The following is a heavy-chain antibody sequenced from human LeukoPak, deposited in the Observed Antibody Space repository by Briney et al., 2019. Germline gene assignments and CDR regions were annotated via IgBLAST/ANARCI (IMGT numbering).Heavy chain of an antibody. CDR3: ARGTGTYFDY. V-gene: IGHV3-13*01. CDR1: GFTLSTYD. J-gene: IGHJ4*02. Sequence: PGGSLRLSCAAAGFTLSTYDMHWVGHVTGKGLEWVSVIGTAGDTYYAGSVQGRFTISRESAKNSLYLQMNSLRAGDTAVYYCARGTGTYFDYWGQGTLVIVSS. D-gene: IGHD3/OR15-3a*01. CDR2: IGTAGDT.